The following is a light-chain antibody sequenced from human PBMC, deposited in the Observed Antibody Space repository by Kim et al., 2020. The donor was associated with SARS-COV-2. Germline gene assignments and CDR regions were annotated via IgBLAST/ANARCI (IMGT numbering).Light chain of an antibody. CDR3: NSYSSSSTMV. Sequence: LIPISCIGTSIDVRGYNYASWYQHHPGQAPKLIIYDVSNRPSGVSNRFSCSHSGNTASLTISGPQAEDEADYYCNSYSSSSTMVFGGGTQLTVL. J-gene: IGLJ3*02. CDR2: DVS. CDR1: SIDVRGYNY. V-gene: IGLV2-14*03.